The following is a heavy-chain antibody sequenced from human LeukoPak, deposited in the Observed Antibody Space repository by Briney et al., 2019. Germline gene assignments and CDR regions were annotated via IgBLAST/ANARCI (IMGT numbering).Heavy chain of an antibody. V-gene: IGHV3-33*03. J-gene: IGHJ5*02. CDR2: IWYDGSNK. Sequence: GGSLRLSCAASGFTFSSYGMHWVRQAPGKGLEWVAVIWYDGSNKYYADSVKGRFTISRDNAKNSLYLQMNSLRAEDTAVYYCASGIAARPDWFDPWGQGTRVTVSS. CDR1: GFTFSSYG. CDR3: ASGIAARPDWFDP. D-gene: IGHD6-6*01.